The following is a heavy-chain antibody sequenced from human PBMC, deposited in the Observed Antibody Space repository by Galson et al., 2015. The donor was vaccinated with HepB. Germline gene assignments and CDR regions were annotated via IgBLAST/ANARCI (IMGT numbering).Heavy chain of an antibody. Sequence: SLRLSCAASGFTFSSYWMSWVRQAPGKGLEWVANIKQDGSEKYYVDSVKGRFTISRDNAKNSLYLQMNSLRAEDTAVYYCARDGGQYYYDSSGFPGYWGQGTLVTVSS. J-gene: IGHJ4*02. CDR3: ARDGGQYYYDSSGFPGY. CDR1: GFTFSSYW. V-gene: IGHV3-7*03. CDR2: IKQDGSEK. D-gene: IGHD3-22*01.